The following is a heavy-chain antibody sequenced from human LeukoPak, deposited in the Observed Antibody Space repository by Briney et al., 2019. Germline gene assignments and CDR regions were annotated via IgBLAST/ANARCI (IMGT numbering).Heavy chain of an antibody. D-gene: IGHD6-13*01. CDR2: INPSGGST. Sequence: ASVKVSCKASGYTFTSYYMHWVRQAPGQGLEWMGIINPSGGSTSYAQKFQGRVTMTRDTSTSTVYVELSSLRSEDTAVYYCARATVYSSSWYGWFDPWGQGTLVTVSS. CDR3: ARATVYSSSWYGWFDP. CDR1: GYTFTSYY. J-gene: IGHJ5*02. V-gene: IGHV1-46*01.